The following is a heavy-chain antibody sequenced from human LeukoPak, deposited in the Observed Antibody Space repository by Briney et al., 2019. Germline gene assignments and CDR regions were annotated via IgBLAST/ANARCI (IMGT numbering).Heavy chain of an antibody. Sequence: SVKVSCKASGGTFSSYAISWVRQAPGQGLEWMGGIIPIFGAANYVQKFQGSVTITADESTSTAYMELSSQRSEDTAVYYCAQSAEFFGVVIKSSFDYWGQGTLVTVSS. CDR3: AQSAEFFGVVIKSSFDY. V-gene: IGHV1-69*13. CDR2: IIPIFGAA. J-gene: IGHJ4*02. D-gene: IGHD3-3*01. CDR1: GGTFSSYA.